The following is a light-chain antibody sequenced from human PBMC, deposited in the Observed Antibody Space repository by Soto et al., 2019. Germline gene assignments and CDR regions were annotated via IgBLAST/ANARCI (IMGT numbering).Light chain of an antibody. Sequence: ATQMTQSPSSLSASVGDRVTITCRASQFNRNDLGWYQQKPGKAPKLLIFAASKLQSGVPSRFSGSGSGTDFTLTISSLQPEDFATYYCLQDYTYPLTFGPGTKVDIK. CDR3: LQDYTYPLT. V-gene: IGKV1-6*02. J-gene: IGKJ3*01. CDR1: QFNRND. CDR2: AAS.